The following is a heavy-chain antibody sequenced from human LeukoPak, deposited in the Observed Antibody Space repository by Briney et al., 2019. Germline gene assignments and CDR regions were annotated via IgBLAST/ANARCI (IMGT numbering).Heavy chain of an antibody. CDR2: VRWDGGRT. CDR3: PRDFMNSITCAGC. CDR1: GVAFADDA. Sequence: GETLRRSCAASGVAFADDAIHWVRQAPGKGVEWVCLVRWDGGRTSYADSVQGRFTICRDNSKNSLYLQMNSLRLEDTAVYYGPRDFMNSITCAGCWGQGTLVTVPS. V-gene: IGHV3-43D*03. J-gene: IGHJ4*02. D-gene: IGHD6-13*01.